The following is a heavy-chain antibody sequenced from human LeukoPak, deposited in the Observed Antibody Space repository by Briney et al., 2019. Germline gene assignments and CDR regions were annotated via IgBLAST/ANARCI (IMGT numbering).Heavy chain of an antibody. D-gene: IGHD5-24*01. CDR1: GGSISSSNW. CDR2: IYHSGST. Sequence: PSGTLSLTCAVSGGSISSSNWWSWVRQPPGKGLEWIGEIYHSGSTNYNPSLKSRVTISVDKSKNQFSLKLSSVTAADTAVYYCAREGRLEMATIIFGYFDYWGQGTLVTVSS. CDR3: AREGRLEMATIIFGYFDY. V-gene: IGHV4-4*02. J-gene: IGHJ4*02.